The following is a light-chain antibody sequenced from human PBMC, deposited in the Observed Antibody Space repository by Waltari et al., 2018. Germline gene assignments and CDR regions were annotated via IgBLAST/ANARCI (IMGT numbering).Light chain of an antibody. V-gene: IGLV3-21*02. J-gene: IGLJ1*01. CDR3: QVWDITSDHFV. CDR1: NIGSKS. Sequence: SYVLTQPPSVSVAPGQTARITCGGNNIGSKSVHWYQQKPGQAPVLVVYGNSDRPSGIPERFSGSNSGNTATLTISRVEAGDEADDYCQVWDITSDHFVFGTGTKVTVL. CDR2: GNS.